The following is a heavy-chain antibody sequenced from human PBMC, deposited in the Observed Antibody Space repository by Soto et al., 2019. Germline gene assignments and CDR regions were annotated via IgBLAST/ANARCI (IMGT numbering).Heavy chain of an antibody. CDR3: ARMEATENGYYYGMDV. CDR2: ISSSSSYI. V-gene: IGHV3-21*01. D-gene: IGHD1-26*01. J-gene: IGHJ6*02. CDR1: GFTFSSYS. Sequence: GGSLRLSCAASGFTFSSYSMNWVRQAPGKGLEWVSSISSSSSYIYYADSVKGRFTISRENAKNSLYLQMNSLRAGDTAVYYRARMEATENGYYYGMDVWGQGTMVTVSS.